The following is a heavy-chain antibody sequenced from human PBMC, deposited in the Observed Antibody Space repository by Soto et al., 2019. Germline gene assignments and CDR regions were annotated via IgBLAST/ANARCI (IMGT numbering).Heavy chain of an antibody. CDR3: AGGITGTTSDY. CDR2: IYYSGST. D-gene: IGHD1-7*01. Sequence: PSETLSLTCTVSGGSISSYYWSWIRQPPGKGLEWIGYIYYSGSTNYNPSLKSRVTISVDTSKNQFSLKLSSVTAADTAVYYCAGGITGTTSDYWGQGTLVTVSS. J-gene: IGHJ4*02. CDR1: GGSISSYY. V-gene: IGHV4-59*01.